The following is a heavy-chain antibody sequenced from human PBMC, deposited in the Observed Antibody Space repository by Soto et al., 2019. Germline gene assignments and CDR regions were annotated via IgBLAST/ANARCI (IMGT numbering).Heavy chain of an antibody. J-gene: IGHJ6*02. CDR3: ARRGYSSSWYYYYYYGMDV. CDR1: GYTFTSYD. Sequence: ASVKVSCKASGYTFTSYDINWVRQATGQGLEWMGWMNPNSGNTGYAQKFQGRVTMTRNTSIITAYMELSSLRSEDTAVYYCARRGYSSSWYYYYYYGMDVWGQRTTVTVSS. CDR2: MNPNSGNT. V-gene: IGHV1-8*01. D-gene: IGHD6-13*01.